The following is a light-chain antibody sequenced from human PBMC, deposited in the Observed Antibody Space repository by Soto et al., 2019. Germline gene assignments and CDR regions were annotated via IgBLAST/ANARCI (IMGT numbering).Light chain of an antibody. V-gene: IGLV2-8*01. CDR1: SRDVGGYNY. Sequence: QSVLTQHPSASGSPGQSVTISCTGTSRDVGGYNYVSWYQQFPGKAPKLMIYEVSKRPSGVPDRFSGSKSGNTASLTVSGLQAEDEGDYYCSSYGGSNNVLFGGGTKLTVL. J-gene: IGLJ2*01. CDR3: SSYGGSNNVL. CDR2: EVS.